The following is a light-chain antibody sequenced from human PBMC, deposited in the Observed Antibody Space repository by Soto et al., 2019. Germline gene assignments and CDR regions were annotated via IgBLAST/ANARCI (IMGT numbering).Light chain of an antibody. CDR1: QSVSNN. CDR2: GAS. J-gene: IGKJ5*01. V-gene: IGKV3D-15*01. CDR3: QQYHKWPPIT. Sequence: EIVMTQSPATLSVSPGESATLSCRASQSVSNNLAWYQQKPGQAPRLLISGASTRATGIPARFSGSGSETEFTLTISSLKSEDFGVYYCQQYHKWPPITFGQGTRLEIK.